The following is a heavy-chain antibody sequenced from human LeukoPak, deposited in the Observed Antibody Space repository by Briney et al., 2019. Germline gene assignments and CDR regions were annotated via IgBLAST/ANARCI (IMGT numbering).Heavy chain of an antibody. CDR1: GYTFTIYY. V-gene: IGHV1-46*01. Sequence: VASVKVSCKASGYTFTIYYMHWVRQAPGQGLEWMGIINPNGGNTDYAEKFQGRVTMTRDTSTSTVYMELSSLRSEDTAVYFCARGGLVTGQLDYWGQGTWVTVSS. CDR3: ARGGLVTGQLDY. J-gene: IGHJ4*02. CDR2: INPNGGNT. D-gene: IGHD2-21*02.